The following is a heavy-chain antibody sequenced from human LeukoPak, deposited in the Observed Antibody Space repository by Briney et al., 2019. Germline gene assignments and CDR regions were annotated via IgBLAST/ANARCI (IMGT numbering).Heavy chain of an antibody. J-gene: IGHJ3*02. CDR3: AREMATPDDAFDI. Sequence: SVKVSCKASGYTFTSYYMHWVRQAPGQGLEWMGIINPSGGSTSYAQKFQGRVTMTRDTSTSTVYMELSSLRSEDTAVYYCAREMATPDDAFDIWGQGTMVTVSS. CDR1: GYTFTSYY. V-gene: IGHV1-46*01. CDR2: INPSGGST. D-gene: IGHD5-24*01.